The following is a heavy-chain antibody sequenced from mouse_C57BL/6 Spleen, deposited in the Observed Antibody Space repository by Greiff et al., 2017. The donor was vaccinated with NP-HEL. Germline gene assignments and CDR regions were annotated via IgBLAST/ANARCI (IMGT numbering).Heavy chain of an antibody. CDR1: GYTFTSYW. CDR3: ARWRYDYEGYFDV. Sequence: QVQLQQSGAELVKPGASVKMSCKASGYTFTSYWITWVKQRPGQGLEWIGDIYPGSGSTNYNEKFKSKATLTVDTSSSTAYMQLSSLTSEDSAVYYCARWRYDYEGYFDVWGTGTTVTVSS. V-gene: IGHV1-55*01. D-gene: IGHD2-4*01. CDR2: IYPGSGST. J-gene: IGHJ1*03.